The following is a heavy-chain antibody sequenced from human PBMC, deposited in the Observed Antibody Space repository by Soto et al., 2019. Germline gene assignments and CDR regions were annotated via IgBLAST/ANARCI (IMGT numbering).Heavy chain of an antibody. CDR1: GISLDTSGVG. CDR3: AHKGSGLYPLDY. CDR2: IYWDDYK. V-gene: IGHV2-5*02. J-gene: IGHJ4*02. D-gene: IGHD3-10*01. Sequence: QITLKASGPTLVKPTQTLTLTCTFSGISLDTSGVGVGWIRQPPAKALEGVAVIYWDDYKHFSPSLESRLTITKDTSKTLVVLTMTDMDPVDTATYYCAHKGSGLYPLDYWGQGTLVTVSS.